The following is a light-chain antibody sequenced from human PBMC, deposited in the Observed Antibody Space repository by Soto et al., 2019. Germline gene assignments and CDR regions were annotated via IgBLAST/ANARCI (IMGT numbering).Light chain of an antibody. CDR3: QQRSNWPPIT. CDR1: QSVSSSY. Sequence: EIVLTQSPGTLSLSPGERATLSCRAIQSVSSSYLAWYQQKPGQAPRLLISDASTRATGIPARFSGSGSGTEFTLTISSLEPEDFAVYYCQQRSNWPPITFGQGTRLETK. V-gene: IGKV3D-20*02. CDR2: DAS. J-gene: IGKJ5*01.